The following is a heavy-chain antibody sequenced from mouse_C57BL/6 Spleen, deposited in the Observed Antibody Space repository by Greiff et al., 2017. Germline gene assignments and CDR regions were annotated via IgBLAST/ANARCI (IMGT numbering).Heavy chain of an antibody. V-gene: IGHV1-47*01. J-gene: IGHJ2*01. CDR2: FHPYNDDT. Sequence: VQLVESGAELVKPGASVKMSCKASGYTFTTYPIEWMKQNHGKSLEWIGNFHPYNDDTKYNEKLKGKATLTVEKSSSTVYLELSRLTSDDSAVYYCARGVYYYGSSPLFDYWGQGTTLTVSS. CDR3: ARGVYYYGSSPLFDY. CDR1: GYTFTTYP. D-gene: IGHD1-1*01.